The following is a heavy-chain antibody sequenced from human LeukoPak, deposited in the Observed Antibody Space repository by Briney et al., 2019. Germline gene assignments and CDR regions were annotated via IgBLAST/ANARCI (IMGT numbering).Heavy chain of an antibody. CDR2: IRSKAYGGTT. V-gene: IGHV3-49*03. J-gene: IGHJ4*02. CDR3: TNLPGYSGYAGPPN. D-gene: IGHD5-12*01. Sequence: PGGSLRLSCTASGFTFGDYAMSWSRQAPGKGLEWVGFIRSKAYGGTTEYAASVKGRFTISRDDSKSIAYLQMNSLKTEDTAVYYCTNLPGYSGYAGPPNWGQGTLVTVSS. CDR1: GFTFGDYA.